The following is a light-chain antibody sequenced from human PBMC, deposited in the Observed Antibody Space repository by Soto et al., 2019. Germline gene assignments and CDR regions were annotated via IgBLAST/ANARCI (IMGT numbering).Light chain of an antibody. CDR1: QTVSRN. J-gene: IGKJ1*01. V-gene: IGKV3-15*01. CDR2: DAS. Sequence: EIVMTRSPATLSLSLGQRATLSCSASQTVSRNLAWYQQKPGQAPRLLIYDASTRATGIPARFSGSGSETEFTLTISSLQSEDYAIYYCQQYNNWPPWTFGQGTKVDNK. CDR3: QQYNNWPPWT.